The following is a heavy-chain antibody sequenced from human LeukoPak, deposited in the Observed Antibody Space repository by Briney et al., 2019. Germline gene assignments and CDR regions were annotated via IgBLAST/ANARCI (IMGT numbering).Heavy chain of an antibody. CDR3: AKDRGRRQRGYYYGSGSYFSGMDV. CDR1: GFTFSSYG. J-gene: IGHJ6*02. Sequence: PGGSLRLSCAASGFTFSSYGMHWVRQAPGKGLEWVAVISYDGSNKYYADSVKGRFTISRDNSKNTLYLQMNSLRAEDTAVYYCAKDRGRRQRGYYYGSGSYFSGMDVWGQGTTVTVSS. CDR2: ISYDGSNK. D-gene: IGHD3-10*01. V-gene: IGHV3-30*18.